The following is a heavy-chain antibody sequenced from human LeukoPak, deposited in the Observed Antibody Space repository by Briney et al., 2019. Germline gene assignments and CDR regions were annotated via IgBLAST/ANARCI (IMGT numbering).Heavy chain of an antibody. Sequence: SQTLSLTCAVSGGSISSGAYFWSWIRQHPGKGLEWIGYIYYSGSTYYNPSLKSRVTISVDTSKNQFSLKLSSVTAADTAVYYCAREDYGDYVGYFDYWGQGTLVTVSS. V-gene: IGHV4-31*11. CDR2: IYYSGST. CDR3: AREDYGDYVGYFDY. D-gene: IGHD4-17*01. J-gene: IGHJ4*01. CDR1: GGSISSGAYF.